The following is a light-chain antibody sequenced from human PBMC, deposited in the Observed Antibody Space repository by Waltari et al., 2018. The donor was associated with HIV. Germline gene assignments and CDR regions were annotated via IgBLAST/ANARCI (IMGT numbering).Light chain of an antibody. V-gene: IGLV1-47*01. Sequence: QSVLTQPPSASGTPGQRVTISCSGSNSNIGINYVFWYQQFPGTPPKLLIYRNDQRPSGVPDRCAGSKSGTAASLAISGLRSEDEADYFCAVWDDSLSGYVVFGGGTKVTVL. J-gene: IGLJ2*01. CDR2: RND. CDR1: NSNIGINY. CDR3: AVWDDSLSGYVV.